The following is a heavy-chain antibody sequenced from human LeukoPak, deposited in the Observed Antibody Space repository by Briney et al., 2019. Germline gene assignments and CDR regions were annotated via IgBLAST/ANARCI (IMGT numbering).Heavy chain of an antibody. CDR1: GYIFTGYY. CDR2: INPNSGDT. V-gene: IGHV1-2*02. Sequence: ASVKVSCKASGYIFTGYYMHWVRQAPGQGLEWMGWINPNSGDTNYAQKFQGRVTMTRDTSISTAYMELSRLRSDDTAVYYCARVIEDSSSWPNYWYFDLWGRGTLVTVSS. CDR3: ARVIEDSSSWPNYWYFDL. D-gene: IGHD6-13*01. J-gene: IGHJ2*01.